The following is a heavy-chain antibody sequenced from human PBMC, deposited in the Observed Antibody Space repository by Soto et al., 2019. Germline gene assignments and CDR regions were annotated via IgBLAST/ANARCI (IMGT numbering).Heavy chain of an antibody. D-gene: IGHD7-27*01. Sequence: PGGSLRLSCAASGFTFSSYGMHWVRQAPGKGLEWVAVIWYDGSNKYYADSVKGRFTISRDNSKNTLYLQMNSLRAEDTAVYYWASNSADDAFDIWGQGTMVTASS. CDR2: IWYDGSNK. V-gene: IGHV3-33*01. CDR1: GFTFSSYG. J-gene: IGHJ3*02. CDR3: ASNSADDAFDI.